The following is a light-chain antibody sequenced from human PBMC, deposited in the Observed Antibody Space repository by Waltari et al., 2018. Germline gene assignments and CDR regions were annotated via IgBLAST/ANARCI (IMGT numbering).Light chain of an antibody. CDR3: QQYNSVPRT. Sequence: DLVMTHSPDSLAVSLGQRATIHCKSGQHLLYSSNTKNYLAWYQQKPGQPPKLLIYWASTRESGVPDRFSGSGSGTDFTLTISSLQAEDVAVYYCQQYNSVPRTFGQGTKVETK. CDR2: WAS. J-gene: IGKJ1*01. CDR1: QHLLYSSNTKNY. V-gene: IGKV4-1*01.